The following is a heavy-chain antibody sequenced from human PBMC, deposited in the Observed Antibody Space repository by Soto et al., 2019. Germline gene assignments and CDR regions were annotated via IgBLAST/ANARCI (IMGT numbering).Heavy chain of an antibody. D-gene: IGHD6-19*01. V-gene: IGHV3-30*03. CDR3: AIVFGFPSPWLVSDGMDV. J-gene: IGHJ6*02. CDR2: ISNDGSNK. CDR1: GFTFSAYG. Sequence: QVQLVESGGGVVQPGRSLRLSCAGSGFTFSAYGLHWVRQAPGKGLEWVALISNDGSNKYYGDSVKGRFTISRDNSNNTVNLQMNSLRVDYTAVDYCAIVFGFPSPWLVSDGMDVGGQGTTVTVSS.